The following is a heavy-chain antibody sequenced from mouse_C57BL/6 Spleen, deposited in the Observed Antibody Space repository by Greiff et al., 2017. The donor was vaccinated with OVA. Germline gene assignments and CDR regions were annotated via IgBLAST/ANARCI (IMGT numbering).Heavy chain of an antibody. D-gene: IGHD3-2*02. Sequence: QVQLQQPGAELVKPGASVKLSCKASGYTFTSYWMHWVKQRPGQGLEWIGMIHPNSGSTNYNEKFKIKATLTVDKSSSTAYMQLSSLTSEDSAVYYCAREATENFAYWGQGTLVTVSA. J-gene: IGHJ3*01. V-gene: IGHV1-64*01. CDR1: GYTFTSYW. CDR3: AREATENFAY. CDR2: IHPNSGST.